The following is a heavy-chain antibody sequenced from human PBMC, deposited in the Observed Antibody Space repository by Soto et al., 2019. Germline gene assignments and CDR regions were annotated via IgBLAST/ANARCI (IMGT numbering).Heavy chain of an antibody. J-gene: IGHJ4*02. Sequence: EVQLLESGGGLVQPGGSLRLSCAASGFTFSSYAINWVREAPGKGLEWVSGIGSGYNTYYADSVKGRFTISRDNSKNTLYLQMNSLRAEDTAVYYCAIRNYWGQGTLFTVSS. CDR1: GFTFSSYA. CDR3: AIRNY. CDR2: IGSGYNT. V-gene: IGHV3-23*01.